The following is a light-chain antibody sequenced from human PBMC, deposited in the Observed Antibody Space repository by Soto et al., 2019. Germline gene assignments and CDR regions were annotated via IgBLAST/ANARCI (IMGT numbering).Light chain of an antibody. J-gene: IGLJ1*01. CDR3: SSYTSSSTRV. CDR1: SSDVGGYNY. Sequence: QSVLTQAASVSGSPGQSITISSTGTSSDVGGYNYVSWYQQHPGKAPKLMIYDVSNRPSGVSNRFSGSKSGNTASPTISGLQAEDEADYYCSSYTSSSTRVFGTGTKVTVL. CDR2: DVS. V-gene: IGLV2-14*01.